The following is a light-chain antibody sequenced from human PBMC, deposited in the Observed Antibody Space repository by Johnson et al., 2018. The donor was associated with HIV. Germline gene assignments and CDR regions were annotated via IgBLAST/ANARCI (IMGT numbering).Light chain of an antibody. CDR3: GTWDSSLSASYV. CDR1: SSNIGSND. CDR2: ENN. V-gene: IGLV1-51*02. Sequence: QSVLTQPPSVSAAPGQKVTVSCSGSSSNIGSNDVSWYQQFPGAAPKLLIYENNKRPSGIPDRFSGSKSGTSATLGITGLQTGDEADYYCGTWDSSLSASYVFGTGTQVTVL. J-gene: IGLJ1*01.